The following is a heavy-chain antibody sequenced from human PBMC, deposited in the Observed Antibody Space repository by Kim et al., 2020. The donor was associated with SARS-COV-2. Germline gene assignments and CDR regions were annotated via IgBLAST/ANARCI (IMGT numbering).Heavy chain of an antibody. Sequence: YDVDTAAGRFIISRDNAKRALTLQMNSRRGEDTAVYYCARGRGLDYWGQGTLVTVSS. V-gene: IGHV3-7*04. CDR3: ARGRGLDY. J-gene: IGHJ4*02.